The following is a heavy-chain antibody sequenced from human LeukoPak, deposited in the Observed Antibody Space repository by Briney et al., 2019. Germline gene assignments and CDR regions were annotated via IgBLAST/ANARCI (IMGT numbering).Heavy chain of an antibody. V-gene: IGHV3-23*01. CDR2: ISGSGGTT. J-gene: IGHJ5*02. CDR1: GFTFSSYA. D-gene: IGHD3-10*01. Sequence: GGSLRLSCAASGFTFSSYAMSWVRQAPGKGLEWVSVISGSGGTTFYTDSVKGRFTISRDNAKNSLYLQMNSLRAEDTAVYYCARGRYYGSDWFDPWGQGTLVTVSS. CDR3: ARGRYYGSDWFDP.